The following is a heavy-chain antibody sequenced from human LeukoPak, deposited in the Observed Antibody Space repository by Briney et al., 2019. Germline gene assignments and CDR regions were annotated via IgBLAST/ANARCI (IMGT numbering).Heavy chain of an antibody. J-gene: IGHJ5*02. D-gene: IGHD2-15*01. CDR1: GYTFTSYG. Sequence: ASVKVSCKASGYTFTSYGISWVRQAPGQGLEWMGWISAYNGNTDYAQKFQGRVTITADKSTSTAYMELSSLRSEDTAVYYCARDRGVVASLGFDPWGQGTLVTVSS. CDR2: ISAYNGNT. V-gene: IGHV1-18*01. CDR3: ARDRGVVASLGFDP.